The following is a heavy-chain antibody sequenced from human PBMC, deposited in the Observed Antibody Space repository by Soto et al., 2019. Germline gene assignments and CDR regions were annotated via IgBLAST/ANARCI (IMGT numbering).Heavy chain of an antibody. V-gene: IGHV4-31*03. D-gene: IGHD1-26*01. CDR2: IYDSGSA. Sequence: QVQLQESGPGLMKPSPTLSLTCIVSGYSISRGGNFWTWLRQHPGKGLEWSGYIYDSGSAFNHPSDTSRVTMSVDTSKNQFSVILRSVTAADTAAFDCARGILRPNHHRDVWGNGTAVAVSS. J-gene: IGHJ6*03. CDR1: GYSISRGGNF. CDR3: ARGILRPNHHRDV.